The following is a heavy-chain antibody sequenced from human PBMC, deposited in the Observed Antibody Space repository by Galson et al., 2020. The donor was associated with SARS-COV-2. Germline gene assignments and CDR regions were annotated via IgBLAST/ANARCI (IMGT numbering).Heavy chain of an antibody. V-gene: IGHV3-64D*09. CDR1: GFVFSDYA. Sequence: GGSLRLSCSASGFVFSDYAMHWVRQAPGKGLEYVSAMSRNGGTSFYTDSVNGRFTMSRDNSKNMFYLQMTGLRLEDTAFYYCLSYSSTRHNYWGQGTLVTVSS. J-gene: IGHJ4*02. D-gene: IGHD6-19*01. CDR2: MSRNGGTS. CDR3: LSYSSTRHNY.